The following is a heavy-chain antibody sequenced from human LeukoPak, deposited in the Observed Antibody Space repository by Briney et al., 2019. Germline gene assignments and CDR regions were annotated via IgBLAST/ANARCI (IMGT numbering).Heavy chain of an antibody. CDR2: IKQDGSET. CDR1: GFTFSRYW. Sequence: GGSLRLSCAASGFTFSRYWMSWVRQVPRKGLEWVANIKQDGSETYYLDSVKGRFTISKDNAKNSLYLQMNSLRAEDTALYHCARNNGMDVWGQGTTVIVSS. J-gene: IGHJ6*02. V-gene: IGHV3-7*03. CDR3: ARNNGMDV.